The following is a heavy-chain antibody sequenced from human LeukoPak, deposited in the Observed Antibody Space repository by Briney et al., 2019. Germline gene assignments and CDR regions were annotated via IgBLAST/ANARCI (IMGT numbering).Heavy chain of an antibody. J-gene: IGHJ6*02. V-gene: IGHV1-69*13. D-gene: IGHD3-3*01. CDR1: GYTFTSYY. CDR3: ARDILEVYGMDV. CDR2: IIPIFGTA. Sequence: SVKVSCKASGYTFTSYYMHWVRQAPGQGLEWMGGIIPIFGTANYAQKFQGRVTITADESTSTAYMELSSLRSEDTAVYYCARDILEVYGMDVWGQGTTVTVSS.